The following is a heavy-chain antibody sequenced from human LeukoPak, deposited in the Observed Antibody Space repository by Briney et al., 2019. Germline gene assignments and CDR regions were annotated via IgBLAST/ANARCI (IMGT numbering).Heavy chain of an antibody. V-gene: IGHV1-2*02. CDR2: INPNSGGT. Sequence: ASVKVSCKASGYTFTGYYMHWVRQAPGRGLEGMGWINPNSGGTNYAQKFQGRVTMTRDTSISTAYMELSRLRSDDTAVYYCAGVAAAGTGDYFDYWGQGTLVTVSS. CDR1: GYTFTGYY. J-gene: IGHJ4*02. D-gene: IGHD6-13*01. CDR3: AGVAAAGTGDYFDY.